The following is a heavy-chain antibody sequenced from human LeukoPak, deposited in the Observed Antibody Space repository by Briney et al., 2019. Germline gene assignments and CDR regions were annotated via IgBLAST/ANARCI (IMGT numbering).Heavy chain of an antibody. CDR3: ARYYYGSGGYYYMDV. J-gene: IGHJ6*03. CDR1: GYSITSVY. D-gene: IGHD3-10*01. CDR2: TQISGDT. Sequence: SETLSLTCTVSGYSITSVYWSWIRQPPGKGLEVIGYTQISGDTNYNPSLKSRVTISLDTSKSQFSLKLSSVTAADTAVYYCARYYYGSGGYYYMDVWGKGTTVTVSS. V-gene: IGHV4-4*09.